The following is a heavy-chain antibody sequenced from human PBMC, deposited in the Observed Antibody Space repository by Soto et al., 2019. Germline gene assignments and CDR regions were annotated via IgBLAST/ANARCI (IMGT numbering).Heavy chain of an antibody. D-gene: IGHD3-22*01. V-gene: IGHV3-48*03. Sequence: PGGSLRLSCAASGFTFSSYEMNWVRQAPGKGLEWVSYISSSGSTIYYADSVKGRFTISRDNAKNSLYLQMNSLRAEDTAVYYCVVITDYYYYYGMHVWGQGPTVCVS. J-gene: IGHJ6*02. CDR1: GFTFSSYE. CDR2: ISSSGSTI. CDR3: VVITDYYYYYGMHV.